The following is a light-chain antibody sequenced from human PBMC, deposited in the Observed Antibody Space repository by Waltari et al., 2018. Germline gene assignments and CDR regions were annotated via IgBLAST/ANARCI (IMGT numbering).Light chain of an antibody. CDR2: DVR. Sequence: QSVLTQPASLSGSPGQSITISCTGTSSDIGNTFRVAWYQQHPGRAPKLIIFDVREGPEGVSSRFSGSKSGNTASLTISGLQTEDEADYYCSAYTMFATYVFGTGTKVTVL. CDR3: SAYTMFATYV. CDR1: SSDIGNTFR. V-gene: IGLV2-14*02. J-gene: IGLJ1*01.